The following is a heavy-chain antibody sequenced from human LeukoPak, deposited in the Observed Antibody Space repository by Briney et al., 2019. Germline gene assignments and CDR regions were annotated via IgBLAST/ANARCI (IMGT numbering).Heavy chain of an antibody. CDR2: IYYSGST. Sequence: SETLSLTCTVSGGSISSYYWSWIRQPPGKGLEWIGYIYYSGSTNYNPSLKSRVTISVDTSKNQFSLKLSSVTAADTAVYYCARAEYCSSTSCYNPMDYYYMDVWGKGTTVTVSS. V-gene: IGHV4-59*12. CDR3: ARAEYCSSTSCYNPMDYYYMDV. D-gene: IGHD2-2*02. J-gene: IGHJ6*03. CDR1: GGSISSYY.